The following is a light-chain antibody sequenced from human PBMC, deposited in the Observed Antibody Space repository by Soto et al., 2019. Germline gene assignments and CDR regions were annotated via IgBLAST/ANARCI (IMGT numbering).Light chain of an antibody. J-gene: IGKJ1*01. CDR3: QQHGTT. V-gene: IGKV3-20*01. Sequence: EIVLTQSPGTLSLSPGERATLSCRTSQSVHSGYLAWYQQKPGQAPRLLIYGASSRGTGVPDRFSGSGSGTDFTLTISRLEPEDFAVYYCQQHGTTFGQGTKVEIK. CDR1: QSVHSGY. CDR2: GAS.